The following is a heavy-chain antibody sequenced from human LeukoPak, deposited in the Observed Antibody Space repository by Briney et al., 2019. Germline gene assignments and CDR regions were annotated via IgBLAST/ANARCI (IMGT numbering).Heavy chain of an antibody. D-gene: IGHD2-2*01. CDR2: IIPIFGTA. CDR3: AGGRTGIVVVPATLRNYYFDY. CDR1: GGTFSSYA. V-gene: IGHV1-69*13. J-gene: IGHJ4*02. Sequence: SVKVSCKASGGTFSSYAISWVRQAPGQGLEWMGGIIPIFGTANYAQKFQGRVTITADESTSTAYMELSSLGSEDTAVYYCAGGRTGIVVVPATLRNYYFDYWGQGTLVTVSS.